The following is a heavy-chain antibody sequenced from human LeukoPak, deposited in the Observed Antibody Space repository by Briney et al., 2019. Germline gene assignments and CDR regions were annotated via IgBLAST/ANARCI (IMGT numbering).Heavy chain of an antibody. CDR2: ISAYNGNT. Sequence: ASVTVSFQASGYTFTSYGISWVRQAPGQGLEWMGWISAYNGNTNYAQKLQGRVTMTTDTSTSTAYMELRSLRSDDTAVYYCARVTQTDYDFDYWGQGTLVTVSS. CDR3: ARVTQTDYDFDY. CDR1: GYTFTSYG. J-gene: IGHJ4*02. D-gene: IGHD4-17*01. V-gene: IGHV1-18*01.